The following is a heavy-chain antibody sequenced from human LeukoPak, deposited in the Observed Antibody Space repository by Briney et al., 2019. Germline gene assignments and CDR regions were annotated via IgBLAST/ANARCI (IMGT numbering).Heavy chain of an antibody. CDR1: GFTFSGYW. Sequence: PGGSLRLSCAASGFTFSGYWMRWLRQAPGKGLEGLANIKQDGSESDYMYSAKGRITISTDNAKNSRFLQVNSLKVEHTAVYSCATASGEYCDTTSCYTGRFDCGGEGPVVAVS. D-gene: IGHD2-2*02. CDR2: IKQDGSES. J-gene: IGHJ4*02. V-gene: IGHV3-7*01. CDR3: ATASGEYCDTTSCYTGRFDC.